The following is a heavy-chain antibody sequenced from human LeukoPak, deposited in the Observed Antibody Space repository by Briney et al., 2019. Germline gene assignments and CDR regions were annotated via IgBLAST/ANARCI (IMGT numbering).Heavy chain of an antibody. J-gene: IGHJ3*02. CDR3: ARKDGDI. CDR2: IDASGST. D-gene: IGHD5-24*01. Sequence: SETLSLTCTVSGASVSSYYWIWIRQPAGRGLEWIGRIDASGSTNYNPSLKSRVIMSVDSSKNQFSLKVSSVTAADTAVYYCARKDGDIWGQGTMVTVSS. V-gene: IGHV4-4*07. CDR1: GASVSSYY.